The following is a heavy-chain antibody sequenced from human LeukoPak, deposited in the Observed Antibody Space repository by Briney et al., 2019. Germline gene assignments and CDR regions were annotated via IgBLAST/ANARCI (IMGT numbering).Heavy chain of an antibody. CDR1: GYSISSGYY. CDR3: ARWDGSGWSGY. CDR2: IYHSGST. Sequence: IPSETLSLTCTVSGYSISSGYYWGWIRQPPGKGLEWIGSIYHSGSTYYNPSLKSRVTISVDTSKNQFSLKLSSVTAADTAVYYCARWDGSGWSGYWGQGTLVTVSS. D-gene: IGHD6-19*01. V-gene: IGHV4-38-2*02. J-gene: IGHJ4*02.